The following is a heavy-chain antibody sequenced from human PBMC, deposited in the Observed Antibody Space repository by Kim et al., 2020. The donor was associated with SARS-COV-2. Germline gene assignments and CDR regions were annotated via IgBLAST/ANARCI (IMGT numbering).Heavy chain of an antibody. Sequence: GGSLRLSCAASGFTLSNAWMSWVRQAPGKGLEWVGRIKSKTDGGTTDYAAPVKGRFTISRDDSKNTLYLQMNSLKTEDTAVYYCTGALRYFDWLLDHDCWGQGTLVTVSS. CDR1: GFTLSNAW. D-gene: IGHD3-9*01. V-gene: IGHV3-15*01. CDR3: TGALRYFDWLLDHDC. J-gene: IGHJ4*02. CDR2: IKSKTDGGTT.